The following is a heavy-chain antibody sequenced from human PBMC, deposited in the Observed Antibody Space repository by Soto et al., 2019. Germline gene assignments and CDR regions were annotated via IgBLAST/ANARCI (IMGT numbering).Heavy chain of an antibody. J-gene: IGHJ4*02. Sequence: QVQLVQSGAEVKKPGSSVKVSCTASGGSLRNSVISWVRQAPAQRLEWMGGVIPILGTATYAQTFQGRVTMTADEATSTAYMDLSSLSPDDTAVYYCARLGHPGHWGPGTLVIVSS. CDR2: VIPILGTA. V-gene: IGHV1-69*01. CDR3: ARLGHPGH. CDR1: GGSLRNSV.